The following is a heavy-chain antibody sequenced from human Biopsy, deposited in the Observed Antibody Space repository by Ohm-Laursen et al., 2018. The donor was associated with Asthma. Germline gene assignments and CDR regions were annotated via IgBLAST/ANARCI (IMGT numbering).Heavy chain of an antibody. J-gene: IGHJ3*02. CDR2: INAANGNT. Sequence: ASVKVSCKASGYTFINYAIHWVRQAPGHSLEWMEWINAANGNTKYSQKFQGRLTISRDTSASTAYMDLSSLRSEDTAVYYCARTYFDFLTGQVHDAFAIWGQGTMVTVSS. D-gene: IGHD3-9*01. V-gene: IGHV1-3*01. CDR1: GYTFINYA. CDR3: ARTYFDFLTGQVHDAFAI.